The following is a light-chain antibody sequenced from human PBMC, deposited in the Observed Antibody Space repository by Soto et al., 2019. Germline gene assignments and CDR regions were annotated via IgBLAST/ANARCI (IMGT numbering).Light chain of an antibody. J-gene: IGLJ1*01. CDR2: SNN. Sequence: QSVLTQPPSASGTPGQRVTISCSGSSSNIGSNTVNWYQQLPGTAPKLLIYSNNQRPSGVPDRFSGSKSGTSASLAISGLQSEDAADYYCAAWEDSLNGYVFGTGTKVTVL. CDR3: AAWEDSLNGYV. CDR1: SSNIGSNT. V-gene: IGLV1-44*01.